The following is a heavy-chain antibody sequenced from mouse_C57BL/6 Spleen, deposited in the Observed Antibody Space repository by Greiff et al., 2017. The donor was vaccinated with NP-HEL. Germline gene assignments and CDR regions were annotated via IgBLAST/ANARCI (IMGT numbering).Heavy chain of an antibody. CDR2: IYPRSGNT. Sequence: VQLQQSGAELARPGASVKLSCKASGYTFTSYGISWVKQRTGQGLEWIGEIYPRSGNTYYNEKFKGKATLTADKSSSTAYMELRSLTSEDSAVYFCARGREYDYDGGAWFAYWGQGTLVTVSA. V-gene: IGHV1-81*01. J-gene: IGHJ3*01. CDR3: ARGREYDYDGGAWFAY. D-gene: IGHD2-4*01. CDR1: GYTFTSYG.